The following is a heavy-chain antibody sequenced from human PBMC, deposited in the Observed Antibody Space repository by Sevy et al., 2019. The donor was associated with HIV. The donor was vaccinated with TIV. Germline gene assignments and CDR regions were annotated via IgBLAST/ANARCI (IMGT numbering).Heavy chain of an antibody. J-gene: IGHJ4*02. CDR3: ERHWGGSYVYYFDY. V-gene: IGHV4-59*08. Sequence: SETLSLTCTVSGGSVSTYYWSWIRQPPGKGLEWIGYFSYSGNSNSNPSPKSRVTISVYTSKNQFSLKLSPVTAADTAVYYCERHWGGSYVYYFDYWGQGTLVTVSS. CDR2: FSYSGNS. CDR1: GGSVSTYY. D-gene: IGHD1-26*01.